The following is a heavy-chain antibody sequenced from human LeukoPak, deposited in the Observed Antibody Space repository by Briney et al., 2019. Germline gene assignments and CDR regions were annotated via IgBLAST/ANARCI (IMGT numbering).Heavy chain of an antibody. J-gene: IGHJ5*02. CDR2: ISTGSRYI. D-gene: IGHD2-2*01. CDR3: ARADCSGSTCCLRRSWFDP. V-gene: IGHV3-21*01. Sequence: NSGGSLRLSCAASGFRLSDYDMNWVRQAPGKGLEWVSSISTGSRYIYYAHSVKGRFTISRDDAKNSLYLQMDYLRAEDTAVYYCARADCSGSTCCLRRSWFDPWGQGTLVTVSS. CDR1: GFRLSDYD.